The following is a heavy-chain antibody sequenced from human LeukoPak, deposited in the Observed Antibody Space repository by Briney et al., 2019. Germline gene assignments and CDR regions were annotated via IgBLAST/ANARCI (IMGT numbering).Heavy chain of an antibody. CDR3: AKDLHCSGGSCHGIDY. V-gene: IGHV3-30*02. J-gene: IGHJ4*02. D-gene: IGHD2-15*01. Sequence: GGSLRLSCAASGFTFSSYGMLWVRQAPGKGLEWVAFIRYDGSNKYYAGAVKGRFTISRDNSKNTLYLQMNSLRAEDTAVYYCAKDLHCSGGSCHGIDYWGQGTLVTVSS. CDR1: GFTFSSYG. CDR2: IRYDGSNK.